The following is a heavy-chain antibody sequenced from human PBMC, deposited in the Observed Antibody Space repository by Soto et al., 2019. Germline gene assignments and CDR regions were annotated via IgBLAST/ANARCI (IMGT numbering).Heavy chain of an antibody. CDR3: AKRGGDSGWGDFDS. D-gene: IGHD6-19*01. V-gene: IGHV3-23*01. J-gene: IGHJ4*02. CDR1: GFPFSRCA. CDR2: ISHSDHST. Sequence: EVQLLESGGGLVQPGGSLRLSCAASGFPFSRCAMNWVRQAPGKGLEWVSTISHSDHSTYYADSVKGRFTVSRDNSENTLYLQMNSLRAEDTAIYYCAKRGGDSGWGDFDSWGQGTLVTVSS.